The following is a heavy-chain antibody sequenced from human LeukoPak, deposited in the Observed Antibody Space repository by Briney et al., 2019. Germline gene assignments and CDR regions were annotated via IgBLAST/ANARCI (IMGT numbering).Heavy chain of an antibody. J-gene: IGHJ5*02. CDR3: ARGLGYCSSTSCYTLDNWFDP. CDR1: GYSISSGYY. Sequence: PSETLSLTCAVSGYSISSGYYWGWIRQPPGKGREWIGSIYHSGSTYYNPSLKSRVTISVDKSKKQVSLKLSSVTAADTAVYYCARGLGYCSSTSCYTLDNWFDPWGQGTLVTVSS. CDR2: IYHSGST. V-gene: IGHV4-38-2*01. D-gene: IGHD2-2*02.